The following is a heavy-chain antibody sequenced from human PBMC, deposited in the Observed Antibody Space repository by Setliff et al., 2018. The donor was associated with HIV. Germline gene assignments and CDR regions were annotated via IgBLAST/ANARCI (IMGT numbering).Heavy chain of an antibody. D-gene: IGHD5-12*01. V-gene: IGHV1-69*13. CDR1: GGIFNTYG. CDR3: ARGPLYGYDRGYFDY. Sequence: GASVKVSCKASGGIFNTYGMNWVRQAPGQELEWMGGIIPIARAPNYAQKFQDRVTITADESTTTVYMEVRSLKSEDTAIYYCARGPLYGYDRGYFDYWGQGTLVTVSS. CDR2: IIPIARAP. J-gene: IGHJ4*02.